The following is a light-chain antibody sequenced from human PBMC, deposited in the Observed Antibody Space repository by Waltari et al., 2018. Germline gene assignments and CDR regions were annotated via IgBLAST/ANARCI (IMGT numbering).Light chain of an antibody. V-gene: IGKV3-20*01. CDR3: QQYGTSPPWT. Sequence: EIVLTQSPGTLSLSPGERATLSCRASQSLANNYLAWYQRKPGQAPRLLIYAASNRASVIPDRFSGSGSGTDFTLTISRLEPEDFAIYYCQQYGTSPPWTFGQGTKVEIK. CDR1: QSLANNY. CDR2: AAS. J-gene: IGKJ1*01.